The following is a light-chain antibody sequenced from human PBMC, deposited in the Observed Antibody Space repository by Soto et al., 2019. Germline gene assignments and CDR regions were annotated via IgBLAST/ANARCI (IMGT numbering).Light chain of an antibody. Sequence: IVMTQSPATLSVSPGERATLSCRASQSVGTKLAWYQQTRGQAPRLLIYGASNRATGVPARFSGSVSGTEFTLTISSLQSEDFAVYYCQQYSSWLWTFGQCTKVEIK. CDR2: GAS. CDR1: QSVGTK. V-gene: IGKV3-15*01. J-gene: IGKJ1*01. CDR3: QQYSSWLWT.